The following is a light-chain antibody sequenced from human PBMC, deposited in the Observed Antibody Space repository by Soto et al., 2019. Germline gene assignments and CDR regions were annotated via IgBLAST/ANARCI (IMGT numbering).Light chain of an antibody. Sequence: QSALTQPASVSGSPGQSITISCTGTSSDIGGYNYVSWYQQHPGKAPKLMIYGVSNRPSGVSGRFSGSKSGNTASLTISGLQAEDEADYYCNSYRSSIIPVVFGGGTKLTVL. V-gene: IGLV2-14*01. J-gene: IGLJ2*01. CDR2: GVS. CDR3: NSYRSSIIPVV. CDR1: SSDIGGYNY.